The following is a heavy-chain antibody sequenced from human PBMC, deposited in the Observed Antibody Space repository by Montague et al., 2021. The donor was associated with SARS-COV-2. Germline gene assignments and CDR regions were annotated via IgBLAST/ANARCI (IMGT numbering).Heavy chain of an antibody. V-gene: IGHV4-61*01. Sequence: SETLSLTCTVSGGSVSSATYYWSWIRQPPGKGLEWNGYINYSGSTSYNPSLKSRVTISVDMSKNQFFLKLNSVTAADTAVYYCASSGGYYYYYQCVDPWGQGTTVTVSS. CDR1: GGSVSSATYY. CDR2: INYSGST. CDR3: ASSGGYYYYYQCVDP. J-gene: IGHJ6*02. D-gene: IGHD3-10*01.